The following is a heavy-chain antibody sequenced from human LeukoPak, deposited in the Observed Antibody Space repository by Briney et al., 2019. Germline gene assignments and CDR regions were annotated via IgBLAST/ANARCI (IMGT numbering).Heavy chain of an antibody. J-gene: IGHJ6*03. V-gene: IGHV3-48*04. Sequence: PGGSLRLSCAASGFTFSSYSMNWVRQAPGKGLEWVSYISSSSSTIYYADSVKGRFIISRDNSKNTLYLQMNSLRAEDTAVYYCAKDPGHAVRGYYMDVWGTGTTVTVSS. CDR2: ISSSSSTI. CDR3: AKDPGHAVRGYYMDV. D-gene: IGHD3-10*01. CDR1: GFTFSSYS.